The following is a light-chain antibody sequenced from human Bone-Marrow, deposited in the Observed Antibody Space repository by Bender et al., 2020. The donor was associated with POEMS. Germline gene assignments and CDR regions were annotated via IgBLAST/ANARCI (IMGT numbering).Light chain of an antibody. CDR2: SSH. CDR3: AVWDDSLNGWV. CDR1: SSNIGAHA. J-gene: IGLJ3*02. Sequence: QSVLTQPPSASGTPGQRVTISCSGGSSNIGAHAVNWYQHLPGTAPKLLIYSSHRRPSEVPDRFSGSRSGTSASLAVSGLQSEDESDYYCAVWDDSLNGWVFGRGTKLTVL. V-gene: IGLV1-44*01.